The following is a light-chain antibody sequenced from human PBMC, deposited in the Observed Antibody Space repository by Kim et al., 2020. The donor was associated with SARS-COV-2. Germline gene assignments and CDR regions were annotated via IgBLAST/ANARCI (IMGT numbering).Light chain of an antibody. V-gene: IGLV3-21*04. CDR2: YDS. CDR1: NIGSKS. CDR3: QVWDSSSDHWV. Sequence: PGKTARITCGGNNIGSKSVHWYQQKPGQAPVLVIYYDSDRPSGIPERFSGSNSGNTATLTISRVEAGDEADYYCQVWDSSSDHWVFGGGTQLTVL. J-gene: IGLJ3*02.